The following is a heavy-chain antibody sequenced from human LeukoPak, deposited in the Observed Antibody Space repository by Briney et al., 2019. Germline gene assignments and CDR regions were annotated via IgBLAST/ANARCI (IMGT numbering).Heavy chain of an antibody. CDR3: AREQWLVHSYYYGMDV. CDR2: IYHSGST. CDR1: GGSISSSNW. D-gene: IGHD6-19*01. V-gene: IGHV4-4*02. J-gene: IGHJ6*02. Sequence: SGTLSLTCAVSGGSISSSNWWSWARQPPGKGLEWIGEIYHSGSTNYNPSLKSRVTISVDKSKNQFSLKLSSVTAADTAVYYCAREQWLVHSYYYGMDVWGQGTTVTVSS.